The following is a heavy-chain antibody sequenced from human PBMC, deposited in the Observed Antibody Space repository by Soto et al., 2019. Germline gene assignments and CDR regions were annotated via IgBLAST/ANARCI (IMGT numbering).Heavy chain of an antibody. J-gene: IGHJ4*02. CDR2: ITGSSGHM. CDR3: ARAGIEARSGSFDS. Sequence: PGESLKISCAASGFTFSSYTMSWVRQAPGKGLEWVSTITGSSGHMYYTDSVKGRFTISRDNAKNTLYLQMNSLRAEDTAVYYCARAGIEARSGSFDSWGQGTLVTVSS. CDR1: GFTFSSYT. V-gene: IGHV3-23*01. D-gene: IGHD6-6*01.